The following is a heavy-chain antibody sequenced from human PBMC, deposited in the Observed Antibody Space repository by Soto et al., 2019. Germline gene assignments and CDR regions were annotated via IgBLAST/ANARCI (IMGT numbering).Heavy chain of an antibody. D-gene: IGHD1-26*01. V-gene: IGHV3-33*01. CDR3: ARDGVGATTYFGYFDY. J-gene: IGHJ4*02. Sequence: QVQLVESGGGVVQPGRSLRLSCAASGFTFSGYGMHWVRQAPGKGLEWVAVTRHDGSNTYYADSVRGRFTISRDNSKKTLYLKMNSLRAEDTAVYYCARDGVGATTYFGYFDYWGQGTLVTVSS. CDR2: TRHDGSNT. CDR1: GFTFSGYG.